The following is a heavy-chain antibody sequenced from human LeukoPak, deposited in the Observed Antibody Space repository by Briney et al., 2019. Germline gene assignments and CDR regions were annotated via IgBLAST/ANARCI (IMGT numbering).Heavy chain of an antibody. V-gene: IGHV3-30*02. Sequence: GGSLRLFCAASGFTFSIYGMHWVRHAPGKGLEWLAFIRYDGSNKYYADSVKGRFTTSRDNSKNPRNLQMNSLRAEDTAVYYCARGGSGLGHDYWGQGALVTVSS. J-gene: IGHJ4*02. CDR2: IRYDGSNK. CDR3: ARGGSGLGHDY. D-gene: IGHD6-25*01. CDR1: GFTFSIYG.